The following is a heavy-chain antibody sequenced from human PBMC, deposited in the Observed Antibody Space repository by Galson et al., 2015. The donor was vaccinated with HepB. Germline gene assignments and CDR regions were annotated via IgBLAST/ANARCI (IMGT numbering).Heavy chain of an antibody. CDR2: ISGGGGST. J-gene: IGHJ4*02. CDR1: GFTFNTYA. CDR3: AKGNYGSGSYYPVNYDY. Sequence: SLRLSCAASGFTFNTYAMSWVRQAPGKGLEWVSAISGGGGSTYYTDSVKGRFTISRDNSKNTLYLQMNSLRAEDTAVYYWAKGNYGSGSYYPVNYDYWGQGTLVTVSA. V-gene: IGHV3-23*01. D-gene: IGHD3-10*01.